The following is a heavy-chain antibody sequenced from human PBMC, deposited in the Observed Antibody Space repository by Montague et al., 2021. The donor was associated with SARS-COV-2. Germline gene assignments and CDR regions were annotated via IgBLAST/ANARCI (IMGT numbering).Heavy chain of an antibody. V-gene: IGHV4-34*01. CDR3: ARLRDGVVPSPILGVGPYYSYYYMDV. D-gene: IGHD3-10*01. Sequence: SETLSLTCAVRGTSFSGYYWNWIRQPPGKGLEWIREINHGGSTKYSPSLKSRLTISADTSKNQFSLKLTSVAAADTAVYYCARLRDGVVPSPILGVGPYYSYYYMDVWGRGTTVTVSS. CDR1: GTSFSGYY. CDR2: INHGGST. J-gene: IGHJ6*03.